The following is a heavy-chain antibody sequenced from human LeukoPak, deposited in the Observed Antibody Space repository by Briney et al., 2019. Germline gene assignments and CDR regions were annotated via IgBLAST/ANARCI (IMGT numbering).Heavy chain of an antibody. D-gene: IGHD1-26*01. CDR2: ISSSSSYI. CDR3: ARATIGGDTPVYYFDY. V-gene: IGHV3-21*01. CDR1: GFTFSTYS. J-gene: IGHJ4*02. Sequence: GGSLRLSCAASGFTFSTYSMNWVRQAPGKGLEWVSSISSSSSYIYYADSVKGRFTISRDNAKNSLYLQMNSLRAEDTAVYYCARATIGGDTPVYYFDYWGQGTLVTVSS.